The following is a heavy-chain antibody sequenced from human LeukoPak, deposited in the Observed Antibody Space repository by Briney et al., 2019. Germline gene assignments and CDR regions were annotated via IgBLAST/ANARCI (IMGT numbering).Heavy chain of an antibody. V-gene: IGHV1-69*13. Sequence: ASVKVSCKASGGTFSSYAISWVRQAPGQGLEWMGGIILIFGTANYAQKFQGRVTITADESTSTAYMELSSLRSEDMAVYYCARGGGIVVVPAAPWNWFDPWGQGTLVTVSS. D-gene: IGHD2-2*01. CDR3: ARGGGIVVVPAAPWNWFDP. CDR1: GGTFSSYA. J-gene: IGHJ5*02. CDR2: IILIFGTA.